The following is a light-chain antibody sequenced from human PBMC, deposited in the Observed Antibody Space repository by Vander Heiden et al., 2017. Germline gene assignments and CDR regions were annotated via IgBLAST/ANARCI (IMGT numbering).Light chain of an antibody. CDR2: SNN. V-gene: IGLV1-44*01. Sequence: QSVLTQPPSASGTPGQRVTSSCSGRRSNIGSNTVNWYQQLPGTAPKLLIYSNNQRPSGVPDRFSGSKSGTSASLAISGLQSEDEADYYCAAWDDSLNGRYVFGTGTKVTVL. CDR3: AAWDDSLNGRYV. CDR1: RSNIGSNT. J-gene: IGLJ1*01.